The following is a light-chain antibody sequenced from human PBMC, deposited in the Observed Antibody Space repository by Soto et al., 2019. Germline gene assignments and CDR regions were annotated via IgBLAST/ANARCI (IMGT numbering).Light chain of an antibody. V-gene: IGKV3-15*01. CDR2: GPS. J-gene: IGKJ1*01. CDR1: QSVANN. Sequence: EIVMTQSPVTLSLSPGDRATLSCRASQSVANNLAWFQQRPGQAPRLLVYGPSATATGIPARFSGSGSGTEFTLTLSSLQSEDFAVYYCQQYNDWPRTFGQGTKVEIK. CDR3: QQYNDWPRT.